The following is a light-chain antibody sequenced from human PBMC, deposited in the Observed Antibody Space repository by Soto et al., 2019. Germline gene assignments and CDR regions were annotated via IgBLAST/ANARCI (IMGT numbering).Light chain of an antibody. CDR1: QSVNSNY. CDR2: GAS. J-gene: IGKJ1*01. Sequence: EIVLTQSPGTLSLSPGERATLSCRASQSVNSNYLAWYQQKPGQAPRLLIYGASSRATGIPDRFSGSGSGTDFTLTISRLEPEDFAVFFCRHYDSSPPTFGQGTKVEIK. CDR3: RHYDSSPPT. V-gene: IGKV3-20*01.